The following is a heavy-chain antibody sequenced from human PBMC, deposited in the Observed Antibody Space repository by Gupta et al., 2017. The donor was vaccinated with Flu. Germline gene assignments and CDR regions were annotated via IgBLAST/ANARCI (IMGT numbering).Heavy chain of an antibody. J-gene: IGHJ4*02. CDR2: SRNKANSYTT. Sequence: EVQLVESGGGLVQPGESLRLSCVASGFTFSNYYMDWFRQVPGKGLEWVARSRNKANSYTTEHAASVKGRFTISRDESSNSLYLQMNSLKIEDTAVYYCAKDSGRGAYFDYWGQGTLVTVSS. D-gene: IGHD3-10*01. CDR3: AKDSGRGAYFDY. CDR1: GFTFSNYY. V-gene: IGHV3-72*01.